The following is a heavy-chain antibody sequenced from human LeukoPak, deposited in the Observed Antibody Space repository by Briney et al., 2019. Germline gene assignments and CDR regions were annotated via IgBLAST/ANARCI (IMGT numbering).Heavy chain of an antibody. CDR3: ARDTGLAGPCDY. CDR2: MSSSDSTR. Sequence: GGSLRLSCATSGFTFSDYYMSWIRRAPGKGLEWVSYMSSSDSTRYYADSVKGRFTISRDNAKNSLHLQMNSLRAEDTAVYYCARDTGLAGPCDYWGQGTLVTVSS. CDR1: GFTFSDYY. J-gene: IGHJ4*02. V-gene: IGHV3-11*01.